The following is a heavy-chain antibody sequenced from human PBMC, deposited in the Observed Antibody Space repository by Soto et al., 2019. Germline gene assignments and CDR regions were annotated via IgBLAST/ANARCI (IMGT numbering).Heavy chain of an antibody. CDR1: GYSFTSLD. CDR3: ARGVSAGVDY. D-gene: IGHD1-26*01. J-gene: IGHJ4*02. V-gene: IGHV1-8*01. CDR2: MQPSTGRT. Sequence: QVQLVQSGAEVREPGASVKVSCKASGYSFTSLDINWVRQTAGQGLEWMGWMQPSTGRTGYAQKFQGRVTMTRDTSINTAYMELTTLTSDYPAFYYCARGVSAGVDYWGQGTLVTVSS.